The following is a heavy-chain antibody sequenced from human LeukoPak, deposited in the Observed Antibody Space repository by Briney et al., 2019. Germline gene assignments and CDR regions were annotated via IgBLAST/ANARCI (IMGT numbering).Heavy chain of an antibody. CDR2: INPDSGGT. Sequence: ASVKVSCKASGYTFTGYYMHWVRQAPGQGLEWMGWINPDSGGTNYAQKFQGRVTMTTDTSTSTAYMELRSLRSDDTAVYYCARGDRIYYDSSGYMRRAFDIWGQGTMVTVSS. V-gene: IGHV1-2*02. D-gene: IGHD3-22*01. CDR1: GYTFTGYY. CDR3: ARGDRIYYDSSGYMRRAFDI. J-gene: IGHJ3*02.